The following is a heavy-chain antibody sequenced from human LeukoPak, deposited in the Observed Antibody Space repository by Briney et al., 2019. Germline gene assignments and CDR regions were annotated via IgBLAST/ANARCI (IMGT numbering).Heavy chain of an antibody. J-gene: IGHJ4*02. CDR1: GFTFGDYA. CDR3: TRAWAPDY. Sequence: GGSQRLSCTGSGFTFGDYAMSWVAQAPGKGLEWVGFIRSKGYGGTTEYAASVKGRFTISRDDSKSIAYLQMNSLKTEDTAVYYCTRAWAPDYWGQGTLFTVSS. D-gene: IGHD7-27*01. V-gene: IGHV3-49*04. CDR2: IRSKGYGGTT.